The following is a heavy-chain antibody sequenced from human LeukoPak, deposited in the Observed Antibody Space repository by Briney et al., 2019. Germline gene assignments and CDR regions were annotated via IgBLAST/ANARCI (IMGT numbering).Heavy chain of an antibody. CDR2: ISGDSDRT. Sequence: PGAPLRLSCAASGFTFSSHVMNWVRQAPGKGLEWISSISGDSDRTFYADSVKGRFTISRDNSKNTLYLQMNILRAEDTALYYCARRAVTVTTSWGAFDAWGQGTMVTVSS. J-gene: IGHJ3*01. CDR1: GFTFSSHV. CDR3: ARRAVTVTTSWGAFDA. D-gene: IGHD4-17*01. V-gene: IGHV3-23*01.